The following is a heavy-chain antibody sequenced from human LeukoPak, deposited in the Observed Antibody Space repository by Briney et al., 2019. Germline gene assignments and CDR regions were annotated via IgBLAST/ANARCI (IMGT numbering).Heavy chain of an antibody. J-gene: IGHJ4*02. Sequence: SETLSLTCTVSGGSISSYHWSWIRQPPGKGLEWIGYIYYSGSTNYNPSLKSRVTISVDTSKNQFSLKLSSVTAADTAVYYCARGASVAAGLHYWGQGTLVTVSS. D-gene: IGHD6-6*01. CDR3: ARGASVAAGLHY. CDR1: GGSISSYH. V-gene: IGHV4-59*01. CDR2: IYYSGST.